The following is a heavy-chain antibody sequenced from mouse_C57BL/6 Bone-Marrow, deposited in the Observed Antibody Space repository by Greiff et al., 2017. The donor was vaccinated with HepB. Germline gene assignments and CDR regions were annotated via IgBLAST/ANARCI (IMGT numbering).Heavy chain of an antibody. CDR3: ARGVGRDYFDY. Sequence: VQLQQSGPELVKPGASVKISCKASGYSFTGYYMNWVKQSPEKSLEWIGEINPSTGGTTYNQKFKAKATLTVDKSSSTAYMQLKSLTSEDSAVYYCARGVGRDYFDYWGQGTTLTVSS. J-gene: IGHJ2*01. D-gene: IGHD4-1*01. CDR2: INPSTGGT. CDR1: GYSFTGYY. V-gene: IGHV1-42*01.